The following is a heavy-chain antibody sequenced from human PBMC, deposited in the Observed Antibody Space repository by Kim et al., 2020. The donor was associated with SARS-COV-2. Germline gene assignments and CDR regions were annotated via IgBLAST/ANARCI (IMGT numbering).Heavy chain of an antibody. J-gene: IGHJ4*02. CDR2: MHIGGET. D-gene: IGHD3-3*01. CDR3: ARAGRWSGSHSQFDY. V-gene: IGHV3-53*04. Sequence: GGSLRLSCAVSGFPVGLNYMNWVRQAPGKGLEWVSVMHIGGETYYADSVKGRFTTSRHRSKNTLFLQMSSLRPEDTAGYYCARAGRWSGSHSQFDYWGQGNLVSVSS. CDR1: GFPVGLNY.